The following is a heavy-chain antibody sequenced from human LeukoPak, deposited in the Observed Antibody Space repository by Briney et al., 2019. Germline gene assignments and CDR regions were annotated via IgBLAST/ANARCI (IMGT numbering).Heavy chain of an antibody. CDR2: IIHIFGTA. D-gene: IGHD2-2*01. J-gene: IGHJ6*03. CDR3: AREGQLPYYYMDV. Sequence: SVKVSCKASGGTFSSYAISWVRQAPGQGLEWMGGIIHIFGTANYAQKFQGRVTITTDESTSTGYMELSSLRSEDTAVYYCAREGQLPYYYMDVWGKGTTVTVSS. V-gene: IGHV1-69*05. CDR1: GGTFSSYA.